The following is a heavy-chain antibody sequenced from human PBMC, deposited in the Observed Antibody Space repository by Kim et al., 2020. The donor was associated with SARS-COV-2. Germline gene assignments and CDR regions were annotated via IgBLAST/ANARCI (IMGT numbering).Heavy chain of an antibody. J-gene: IGHJ6*02. CDR1: GGSISSYY. Sequence: SETLSLTCTVSGGSISSYYWSWIRQPPGKGLEWIGYIYYSGSTNYNPSLKSRVTISVDTSKNQFSLKLSSVTAADTAVYYCARTPGPDILTGYYNYYYGMDVWGQGTTVTVSS. CDR3: ARTPGPDILTGYYNYYYGMDV. V-gene: IGHV4-59*13. CDR2: IYYSGST. D-gene: IGHD3-9*01.